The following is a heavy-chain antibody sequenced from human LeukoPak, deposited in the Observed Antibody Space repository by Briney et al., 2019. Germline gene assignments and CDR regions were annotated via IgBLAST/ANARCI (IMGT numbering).Heavy chain of an antibody. Sequence: GGSLRLSCAASGFTFSSYSMNWVRQAPGKGLEWVSSISSSSSYIYYADSVKGRFTISRDNAKNSLYLQMNSLRAEDTAVYYCARDQYGGNSDVSDYWGQGTLVTVSS. CDR3: ARDQYGGNSDVSDY. V-gene: IGHV3-21*01. D-gene: IGHD4-23*01. CDR2: ISSSSSYI. J-gene: IGHJ4*02. CDR1: GFTFSSYS.